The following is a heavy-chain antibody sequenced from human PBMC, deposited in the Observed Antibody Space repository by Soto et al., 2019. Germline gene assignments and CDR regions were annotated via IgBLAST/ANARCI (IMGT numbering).Heavy chain of an antibody. J-gene: IGHJ6*03. Sequence: QVQLVQSGAEVKKPGASVKVSCKASGYTFTSYGISWVRQAPGQGLVWMGWISAYNGNTNYAQKLQGRVTMTTDTSTSTAYMELRSLRSDDTAVYYCARELAAAGTPYYYYYMDVWGKGTTVTVSS. CDR2: ISAYNGNT. V-gene: IGHV1-18*01. D-gene: IGHD6-13*01. CDR1: GYTFTSYG. CDR3: ARELAAAGTPYYYYYMDV.